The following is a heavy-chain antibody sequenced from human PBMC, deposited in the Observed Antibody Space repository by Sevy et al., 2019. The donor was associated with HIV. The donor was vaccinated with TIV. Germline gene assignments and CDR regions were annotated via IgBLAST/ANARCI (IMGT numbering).Heavy chain of an antibody. J-gene: IGHJ4*02. CDR1: GFTFSDYY. V-gene: IGHV3-11*01. CDR3: VRVAVGEVFHERGGEGRTPDQAFDY. Sequence: GGSLRLSCAASGFTFSDYYMSWIRQAPGKGLDWISYISSSGNIINYGDSVKGRFTISRDNTRRSLSLQMNSLRVEDTAVSYWVRVAVGEVFHERGGEGRTPDQAFDYWGQGILVTVSS. CDR2: ISSSGNII. D-gene: IGHD3-10*01.